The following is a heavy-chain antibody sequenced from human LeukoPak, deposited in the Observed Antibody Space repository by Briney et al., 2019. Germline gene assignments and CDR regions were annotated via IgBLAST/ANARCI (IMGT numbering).Heavy chain of an antibody. D-gene: IGHD2-15*01. CDR1: GFILTGYS. CDR2: ISSSSRSI. Sequence: GSLRLSCAASGFILTGYSMNWVRQAPGKGLEWVSSISSSSRSIYYADSMKGRFTISRDNAKNSLYLQMNSLRAEDTAVYYCARGYCSGGSCYSYYYYGMDVWGQGTTVTVSS. J-gene: IGHJ6*02. V-gene: IGHV3-21*01. CDR3: ARGYCSGGSCYSYYYYGMDV.